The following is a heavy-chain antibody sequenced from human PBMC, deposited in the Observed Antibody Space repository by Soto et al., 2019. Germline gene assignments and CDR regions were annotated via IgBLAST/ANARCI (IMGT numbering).Heavy chain of an antibody. V-gene: IGHV3-33*01. CDR1: GFTFSSYA. J-gene: IGHJ5*02. CDR2: IWYDGSNT. CDR3: ARDEWFGGGWFEP. Sequence: GGSLRLSCAASGFTFSSYAMHWVRQAPGKGLEWVGFIWYDGSNTFYAESVKGRFTISRDNSKNTLYLQMNSLRVEDTAVYYCARDEWFGGGWFEPWGQGTLVTVSS. D-gene: IGHD3-10*01.